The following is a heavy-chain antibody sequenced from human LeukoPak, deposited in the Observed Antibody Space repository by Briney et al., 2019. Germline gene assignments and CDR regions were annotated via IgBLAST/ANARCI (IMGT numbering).Heavy chain of an antibody. CDR1: GGSFSGYN. Sequence: SETLSLTCAVYGGSFSGYNWSWIRQPPGKGLEWIGEINHSGSTNYNPSLKSRVTISVDTSKNQFSLKLSSVTAADTAVYYCARAAIAAAGTTRNFDYWGQGTLVTVSS. CDR3: ARAAIAAAGTTRNFDY. D-gene: IGHD6-13*01. J-gene: IGHJ4*02. CDR2: INHSGST. V-gene: IGHV4-34*01.